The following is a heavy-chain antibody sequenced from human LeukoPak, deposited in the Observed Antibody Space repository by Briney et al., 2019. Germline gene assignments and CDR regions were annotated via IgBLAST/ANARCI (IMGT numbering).Heavy chain of an antibody. CDR3: ARDHGLAKPDYFDY. Sequence: ASVKVSCKASGYTFTSYYMHWVRQAPGQGLEWMGIINPSGDSPNYPQKFQGRVTMTRDTSTSTVYMELSSLRSEDTAVYYCARDHGLAKPDYFDYWGQGTLVTVSS. J-gene: IGHJ4*02. CDR2: INPSGDSP. V-gene: IGHV1-46*01. D-gene: IGHD3/OR15-3a*01. CDR1: GYTFTSYY.